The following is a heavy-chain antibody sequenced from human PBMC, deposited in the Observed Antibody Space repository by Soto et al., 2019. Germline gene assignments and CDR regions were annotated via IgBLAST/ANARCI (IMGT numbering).Heavy chain of an antibody. J-gene: IGHJ4*02. D-gene: IGHD2-2*01. CDR1: GGAITSSNHY. CDR3: ARKLGSGTSSYLDY. CDR2: LFYSGST. Sequence: LSLTCTVSGGAITSSNHYWGWIRQPPGKGLEWIGSLFYSGSTYYNPSLKSRLTTSVDTSKNQFSLKLNSVTAADTAVNYCARKLGSGTSSYLDYWGQGTRVTISS. V-gene: IGHV4-39*01.